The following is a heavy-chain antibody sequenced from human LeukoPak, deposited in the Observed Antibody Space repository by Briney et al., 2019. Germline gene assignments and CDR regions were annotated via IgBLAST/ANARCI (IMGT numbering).Heavy chain of an antibody. CDR3: ARRSGSSWSSFDY. J-gene: IGHJ4*02. CDR2: ISGFGGST. Sequence: PGGSLRLSCAASGFTSNNYAMNWVRPAPGKGLECVSGISGFGGSTYYAPSVKGRLTISRDNFANMLYLHLDSLRVEDTAIYYCARRSGSSWSSFDYWGQGALVTVSS. CDR1: GFTSNNYA. V-gene: IGHV3-23*01. D-gene: IGHD6-13*01.